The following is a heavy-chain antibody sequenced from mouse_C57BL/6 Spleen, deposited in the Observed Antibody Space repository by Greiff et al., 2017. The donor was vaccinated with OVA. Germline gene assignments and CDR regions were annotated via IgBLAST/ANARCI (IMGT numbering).Heavy chain of an antibody. D-gene: IGHD2-5*01. CDR1: GYTFTSYW. J-gene: IGHJ3*01. V-gene: IGHV1-55*01. CDR3: AAPTYYSNYVAAY. CDR2: IYPGSGST. Sequence: VQLQQPGAELVKPGASVKMSCKASGYTFTSYWITWVKQRPGQGLEWIGDIYPGSGSTNYNEKFKSKATLTVDTSSSTAYMQLSSLTSEDSAVYYCAAPTYYSNYVAAYWGQGTLVTVSA.